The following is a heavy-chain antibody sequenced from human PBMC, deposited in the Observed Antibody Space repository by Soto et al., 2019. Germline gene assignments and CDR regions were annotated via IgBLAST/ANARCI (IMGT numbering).Heavy chain of an antibody. V-gene: IGHV3-53*02. D-gene: IGHD3-10*01. CDR1: GFTVSSNY. CDR3: ARARGRIGYYGSGSPHWFDP. J-gene: IGHJ5*02. CDR2: IYSGGST. Sequence: EVQLVETGGGLIQPGGSLRLSCAASGFTVSSNYMSWVRQAPGKGLEWVSVIYSGGSTYYADSVKGRFTISRDNSKNTLYLPMNRLRAEETAVYYCARARGRIGYYGSGSPHWFDPWGQGTLVTVSS.